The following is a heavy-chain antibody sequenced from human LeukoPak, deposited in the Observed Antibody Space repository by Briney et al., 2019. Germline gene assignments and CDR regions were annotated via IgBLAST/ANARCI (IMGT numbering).Heavy chain of an antibody. Sequence: ASVKVSCKASGYTFTSYGISWVRQAPGQGLEWMGWISAYNGNTNYAQKFQGRVTMTTDTSTNTAYMELRGLRSDDTAVYYCAGGVSYFDYWGQGTLVTVSS. CDR2: ISAYNGNT. CDR3: AGGVSYFDY. D-gene: IGHD3-16*01. CDR1: GYTFTSYG. V-gene: IGHV1-18*01. J-gene: IGHJ4*02.